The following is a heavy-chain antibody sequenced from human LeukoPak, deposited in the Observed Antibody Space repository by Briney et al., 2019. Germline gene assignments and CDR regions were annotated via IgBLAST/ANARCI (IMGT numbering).Heavy chain of an antibody. J-gene: IGHJ4*02. CDR2: TNHSGST. CDR3: ARGKRSSTRIVVVVAAIRFDY. Sequence: SETLSLTCAVYGGSFSGYYWSWIRQPPGKGLEWIGETNHSGSTNYNPSLKSRVTISVDTSKNQFSLKLSSVTAADTAVYYCARGKRSSTRIVVVVAAIRFDYWGQGTLVTVSS. V-gene: IGHV4-34*01. D-gene: IGHD2-15*01. CDR1: GGSFSGYY.